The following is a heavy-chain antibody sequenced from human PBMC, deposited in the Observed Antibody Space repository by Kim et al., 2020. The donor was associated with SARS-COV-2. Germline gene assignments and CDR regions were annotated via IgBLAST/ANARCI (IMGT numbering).Heavy chain of an antibody. CDR1: GFTFSDYW. D-gene: IGHD2-8*01. CDR2: IKRSGSEQ. V-gene: IGHV3-7*03. J-gene: IGHJ4*02. CDR3: SSGMVFNS. Sequence: GGSLRLSCAASGFTFSDYWMGWVRQTPGKGLEWVANIKRSGSEQYSMDSAKGRFTITSDKAKNSLYLQMTSLRVNDSAAYYCSSGMVFNSWGQGTLVTVS.